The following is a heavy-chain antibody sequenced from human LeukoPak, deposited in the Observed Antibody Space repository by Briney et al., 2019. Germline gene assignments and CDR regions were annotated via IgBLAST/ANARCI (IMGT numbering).Heavy chain of an antibody. CDR3: AKVMSTYCSGDCSTPDYYMDV. CDR2: IWYDGSNK. D-gene: IGHD2-21*02. Sequence: SGGSLRLSCAASGFTFSTYGMSWVRQAPGKGLEWVAFIWYDGSNKDYADSVKGRFTISRDNSKNTLYLQVNSLRAEDTAVYYCAKVMSTYCSGDCSTPDYYMDVWGKGTTVTVSS. CDR1: GFTFSTYG. V-gene: IGHV3-30*02. J-gene: IGHJ6*03.